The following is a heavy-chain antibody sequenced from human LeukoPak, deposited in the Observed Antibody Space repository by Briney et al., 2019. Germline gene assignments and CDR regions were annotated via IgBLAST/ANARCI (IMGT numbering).Heavy chain of an antibody. CDR1: GYTFTSYD. CDR2: MNPNSGNT. CDR3: ARGHKTTIFGVVIIRGVWFDP. Sequence: ASVKVSCKASGYTFTSYDINWVRQATGQGLEWMGWMNPNSGNTGYAQKFQGRVTMTRNTSISTAYMELSSLRSEDTGVYYCARGHKTTIFGVVIIRGVWFDPWGQGTLVTVSS. J-gene: IGHJ5*02. V-gene: IGHV1-8*01. D-gene: IGHD3-3*01.